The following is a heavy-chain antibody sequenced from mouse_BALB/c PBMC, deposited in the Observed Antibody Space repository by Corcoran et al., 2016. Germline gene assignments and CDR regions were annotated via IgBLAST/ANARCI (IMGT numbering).Heavy chain of an antibody. CDR3: AKDLKDY. J-gene: IGHJ4*01. CDR2: ISYDGSNK. V-gene: IGHV5-17*01. Sequence: VQLVESGGGVVQPGRSLRLSCAASGFTFSSYGMHWVRQAPGKGLEWVAVISYDGSNKYYADSVKGRFTISRDNSKNTLYLQMNSLRAEDTAVYYCAKDLKDYWGQGTLVTVSS. CDR1: GFTFSSYG.